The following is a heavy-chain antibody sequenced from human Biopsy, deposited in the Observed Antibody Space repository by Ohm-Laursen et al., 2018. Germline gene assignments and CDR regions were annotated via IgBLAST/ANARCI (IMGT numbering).Heavy chain of an antibody. V-gene: IGHV4-59*02. CDR1: GDSVTKYY. D-gene: IGHD4-11*01. J-gene: IGHJ6*02. Sequence: SETLSLTCTVSGDSVTKYYRSWIRQPPGKGLEWIGYISYSVMTNYNPSLQSRVSISVDTSRNQVSLTLSSVTAADTAVYYCARDSGILNYGNFKYYHYYGMDVWGQGTKVTVSS. CDR2: ISYSVMT. CDR3: ARDSGILNYGNFKYYHYYGMDV.